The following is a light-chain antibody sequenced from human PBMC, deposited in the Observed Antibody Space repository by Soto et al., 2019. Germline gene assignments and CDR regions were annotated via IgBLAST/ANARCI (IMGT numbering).Light chain of an antibody. CDR1: QSVSSSY. J-gene: IGKJ2*01. V-gene: IGKV3-20*01. CDR2: VAS. Sequence: EIVLTQSPGTLSLSPGERATLSCRASQSVSSSYLAWYQHKPGQAPRLLIYVASSRATGIPDKFSGSGSGTDFTPTNSRLDPEDFAVYYCQQYGSSPHTFGQGTKLEIK. CDR3: QQYGSSPHT.